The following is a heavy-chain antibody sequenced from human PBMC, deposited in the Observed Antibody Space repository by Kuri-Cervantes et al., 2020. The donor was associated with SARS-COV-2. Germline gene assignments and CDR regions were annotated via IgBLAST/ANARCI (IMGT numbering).Heavy chain of an antibody. Sequence: SVKVSCKAAGYTFSTYGLSWVRQAPGQGLEWMGGIIPIFGIANYAQKFQGRVTITADKSTSTAYMELSSLRSEDTAVYYCARAFDSSGWSSYCYWGQGTLVTVSS. V-gene: IGHV1-69*10. J-gene: IGHJ4*02. CDR2: IIPIFGIA. D-gene: IGHD6-19*01. CDR1: GYTFSTYG. CDR3: ARAFDSSGWSSYCY.